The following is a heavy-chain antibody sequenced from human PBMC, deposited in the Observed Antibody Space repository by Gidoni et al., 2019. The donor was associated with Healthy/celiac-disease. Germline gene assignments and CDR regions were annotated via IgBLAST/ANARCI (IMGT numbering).Heavy chain of an antibody. D-gene: IGHD2-15*01. V-gene: IGHV3-30*03. CDR2: ISYDGSNK. CDR1: GFTFSSYG. CDR3: ATCSTSCYGYCSGGSCYGYYGMDV. Sequence: QVQLVESGGGVVQPGRSLRLSCAASGFTFSSYGMHWVRQAPGKGLEWVAVISYDGSNKYYADSVKGRFTISRDNSKNTLYLQMNSLRAEDTAVYYCATCSTSCYGYCSGGSCYGYYGMDVWGQGTTVTVSS. J-gene: IGHJ6*02.